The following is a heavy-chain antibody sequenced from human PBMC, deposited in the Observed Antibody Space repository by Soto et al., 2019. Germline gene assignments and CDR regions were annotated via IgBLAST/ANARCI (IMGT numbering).Heavy chain of an antibody. CDR1: GGSISNYY. D-gene: IGHD2-15*01. CDR2: IYYSGST. V-gene: IGHV4-59*01. CDR3: AIAGAATLSDY. Sequence: PSDTLSLTCTVSGGSISNYYWSWIRQPPGKGLEWIGYIYYSGSTNYNPSLKSRVTISVDTSKNQFSLKLSSVTAADTAMYYCAIAGAATLSDYWGQGTLVTVSS. J-gene: IGHJ4*02.